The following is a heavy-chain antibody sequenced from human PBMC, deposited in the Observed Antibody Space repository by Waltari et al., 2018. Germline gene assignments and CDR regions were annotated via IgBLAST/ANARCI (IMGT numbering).Heavy chain of an antibody. CDR2: IKQDGSEK. D-gene: IGHD3-22*01. V-gene: IGHV3-7*01. CDR3: ARVGKEYYYDSSGYYWADAFDI. J-gene: IGHJ3*02. CDR1: GFTFSSYW. Sequence: EVQLVESGGGLVQPGGSLRLSCAASGFTFSSYWMSWVRQAPGKGLEWVANIKQDGSEKYYVDSVNGRFTISRDNAKNSLYLQMNSLRAEDMAVYYCARVGKEYYYDSSGYYWADAFDIWGQGTMVTVSS.